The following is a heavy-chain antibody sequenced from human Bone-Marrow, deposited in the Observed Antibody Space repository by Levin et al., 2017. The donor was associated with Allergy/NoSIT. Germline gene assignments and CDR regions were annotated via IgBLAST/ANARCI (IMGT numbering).Heavy chain of an antibody. Sequence: GGSLRLSCVATGFTFTDYDMSWVRQAPGKGLEWVSGISSSGDSTYYADSVKGRFTISRDNPKNTLNLQMNSLRAEDTAVYYCAKEYSSSSAHPWGQGTLVTVSS. CDR2: ISSSGDST. J-gene: IGHJ5*02. CDR1: GFTFTDYD. D-gene: IGHD6-6*01. V-gene: IGHV3-23*01. CDR3: AKEYSSSSAHP.